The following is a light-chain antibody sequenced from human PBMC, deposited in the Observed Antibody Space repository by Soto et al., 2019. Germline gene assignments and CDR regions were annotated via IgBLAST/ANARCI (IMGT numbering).Light chain of an antibody. CDR3: QQYGSSPT. CDR2: DAS. J-gene: IGKJ4*01. CDR1: QSVSYY. V-gene: IGKV3-20*01. Sequence: ELGWTQTPWTRSVSPERRATRCCRSSQSVSYYLAWYQQKPGQAPRLLIYDASSRATGVPDRFSGSGSGTDVTLTMSRLEPEDFAVYYCQQYGSSPTFGGGTKVEIK.